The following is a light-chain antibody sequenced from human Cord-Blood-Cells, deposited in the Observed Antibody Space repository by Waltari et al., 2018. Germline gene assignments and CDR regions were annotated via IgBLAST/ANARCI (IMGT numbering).Light chain of an antibody. CDR2: DAS. V-gene: IGLV2-14*01. CDR3: SSYTSSSTWV. Sequence: QSALTQPASVSGSPGQSITISCTGTSSDVGGYNSVSRYQQHPGKAPKLMIYDASKRPSGVSNRFSGSKSGNTASLTISGLQAEDEADYYCSSYTSSSTWVFGGGTKLTVL. CDR1: SSDVGGYNS. J-gene: IGLJ3*02.